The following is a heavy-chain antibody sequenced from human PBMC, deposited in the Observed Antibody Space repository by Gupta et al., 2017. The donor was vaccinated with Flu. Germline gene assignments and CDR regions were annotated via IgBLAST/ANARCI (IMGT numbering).Heavy chain of an antibody. V-gene: IGHV1-69*06. Sequence: QVQLVQSGAEVKKSGSSVKVSCKASGDAFNSDTFSWVRQVPGQGLEWMGGIIPVLREVHYTPKFQGRVTISADRATSTVYMEMRSLGDDDTAVYYCARGPGTSSSGVKSGMDVWGQGTTVTVSS. CDR2: IIPVLREV. CDR3: ARGPGTSSSGVKSGMDV. J-gene: IGHJ6*02. D-gene: IGHD6-6*01. CDR1: GDAFNSDT.